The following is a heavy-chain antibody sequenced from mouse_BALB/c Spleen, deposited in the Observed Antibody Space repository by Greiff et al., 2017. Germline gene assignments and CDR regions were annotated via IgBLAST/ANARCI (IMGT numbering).Heavy chain of an antibody. Sequence: VQGVESGPDLVAPSQSLSITCTVSGFSLTSYGVHWVRQPPGKGLEWLVVIWSDGSTTYNSALKSRLSISKDNSKSQVFLKMNSLQTDDTAMYYCARHPEGLRRGAMDYWGQGTSVTVSS. CDR3: ARHPEGLRRGAMDY. CDR1: GFSLTSYG. V-gene: IGHV2-6-2*01. J-gene: IGHJ4*01. CDR2: IWSDGST. D-gene: IGHD2-4*01.